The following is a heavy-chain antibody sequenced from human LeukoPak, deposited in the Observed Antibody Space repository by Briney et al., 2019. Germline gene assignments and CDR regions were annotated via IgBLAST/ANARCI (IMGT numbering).Heavy chain of an antibody. CDR1: GFTVSSNY. V-gene: IGHV3-53*01. Sequence: PGGSLRLSCAASGFTVSSNYMSWVRQAPGKGLEWVSVIYSGGSTYYADSVKGRFTISRDNSKNTLYLQMNSLRAEDTAVYYCAILLRDIVVVVADLFDYWGQGTLVTVSS. J-gene: IGHJ4*02. CDR2: IYSGGST. D-gene: IGHD2-15*01. CDR3: AILLRDIVVVVADLFDY.